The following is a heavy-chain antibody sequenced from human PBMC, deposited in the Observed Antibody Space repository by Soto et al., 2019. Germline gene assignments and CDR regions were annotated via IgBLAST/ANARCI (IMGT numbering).Heavy chain of an antibody. CDR1: GYAFTAYY. V-gene: IGHV1-2*04. Sequence: QVQLVQSGAEVKKPGASVKVSCKASGYAFTAYYMHWVRQAPGQGLVWMGWINPNSGGTNYAQKFQGWVTMTRDTSISTAYMELSRLRSDDTAVYYCARGGRPGAVIYAMDVWGQGTTVTVSS. J-gene: IGHJ6*02. D-gene: IGHD2-2*01. CDR2: INPNSGGT. CDR3: ARGGRPGAVIYAMDV.